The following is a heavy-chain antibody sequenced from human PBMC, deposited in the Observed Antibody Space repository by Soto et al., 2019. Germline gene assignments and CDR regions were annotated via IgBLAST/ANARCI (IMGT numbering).Heavy chain of an antibody. CDR2: MYYGGRT. J-gene: IGHJ4*01. D-gene: IGHD3-3*02. Sequence: PSETLSLTCTVSGGSISSYYWSWIRQPPGKGLEWIGYMYYGGRTNYNPSLKSRVTISVDTSNMHVSLKLSSVTAAATAVSFCASQSSIKNLALWGHGTLVTVYS. CDR3: ASQSSIKNLAL. V-gene: IGHV4-59*08. CDR1: GGSISSYY.